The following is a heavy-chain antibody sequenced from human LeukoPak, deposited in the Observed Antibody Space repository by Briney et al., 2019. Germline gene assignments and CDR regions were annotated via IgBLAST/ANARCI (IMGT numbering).Heavy chain of an antibody. CDR1: GFTFSSYS. CDR3: ARARYYDSSGYYS. J-gene: IGHJ4*02. CDR2: ISSSSSYI. V-gene: IGHV3-21*01. Sequence: GGSLRLSCAPSGFTFSSYSMNWVRQAPGKGLEWVSSISSSSSYIYYADSVKGRFTISRDNAKNSLYLQMNSLRAEDTAVYYCARARYYDSSGYYSWGQGILVTVSS. D-gene: IGHD3-22*01.